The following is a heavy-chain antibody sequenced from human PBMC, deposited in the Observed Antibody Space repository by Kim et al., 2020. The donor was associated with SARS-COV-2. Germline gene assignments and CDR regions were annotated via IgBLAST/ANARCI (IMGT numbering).Heavy chain of an antibody. D-gene: IGHD3-10*01. CDR1: GGSFSGYY. CDR2: INHSGST. J-gene: IGHJ6*03. CDR3: ARGRRLYGSGRQGLYYMDV. Sequence: SETLSLTCAVYGGSFSGYYWSWIRQPPGKGLEWIGEINHSGSTNYNPSLKSRVTISVDTSKNQFSLKLSSVTAADTAVYYCARGRRLYGSGRQGLYYMDVWGKGTTVTVSS. V-gene: IGHV4-34*01.